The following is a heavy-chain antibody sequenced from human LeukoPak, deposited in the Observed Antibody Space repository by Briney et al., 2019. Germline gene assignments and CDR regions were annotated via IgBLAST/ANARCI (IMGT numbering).Heavy chain of an antibody. V-gene: IGHV1-3*01. J-gene: IGHJ5*02. CDR3: ARQRPIAVAGTFWFDP. CDR1: GYTFTSYA. Sequence: ASVTVSCKASGYTFTSYAMHWVRQAPGQRLEWMGWINSGNGNTKYSQKFQGRVTITRDTSASTAYMELSSLRSEDTAVYYCARQRPIAVAGTFWFDPWGQGTLVTVSS. CDR2: INSGNGNT. D-gene: IGHD6-19*01.